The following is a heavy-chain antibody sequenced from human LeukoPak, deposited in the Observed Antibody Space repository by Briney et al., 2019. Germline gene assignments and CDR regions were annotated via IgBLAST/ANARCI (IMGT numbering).Heavy chain of an antibody. D-gene: IGHD2-8*01. CDR2: ISWNGGNT. V-gene: IGHV3-20*04. J-gene: IGHJ4*02. CDR3: AREGIYCVNGVCYLDY. Sequence: GGSHRLFCPPSGLKFDDYGMSWVRHAPGKGLEWVSGISWNGGNTGYADSVKGRFTISRDNAKNSLFLQVNSLRADDTAFYYCAREGIYCVNGVCYLDYWGQGTLVTVSS. CDR1: GLKFDDYG.